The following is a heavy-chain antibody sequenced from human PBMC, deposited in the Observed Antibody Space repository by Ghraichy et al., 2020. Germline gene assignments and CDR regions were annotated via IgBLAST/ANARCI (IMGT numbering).Heavy chain of an antibody. CDR3: ARGSIVGGTVKYASDI. Sequence: ASVKVSCKSSGYTFRDYYLQWVRQAPGQGLETMGWINPNSGGTNYAQKSQGRVTMTSDTSITTAYMELSRVTSDDTAVYYCARGSIVGGTVKYASDIWGQGTLVTVSS. V-gene: IGHV1-2*02. CDR1: GYTFRDYY. D-gene: IGHD3-3*02. J-gene: IGHJ3*02. CDR2: INPNSGGT.